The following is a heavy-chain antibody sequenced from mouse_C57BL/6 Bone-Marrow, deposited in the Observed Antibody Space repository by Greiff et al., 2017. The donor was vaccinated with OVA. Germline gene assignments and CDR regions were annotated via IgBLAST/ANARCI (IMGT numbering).Heavy chain of an antibody. Sequence: EVQLQQSGPGLVKPSQSLSLTCSVTGYSITSGYYWNWIRQFPGNKLEWMGYISYDGSNNYNPSLKNRISITRDTSKNKFFLKLNSVTTEDTATYYCARAYGSSYEYFDYWGQGTTLTVSS. CDR3: ARAYGSSYEYFDY. CDR2: ISYDGSN. D-gene: IGHD1-1*01. J-gene: IGHJ2*01. V-gene: IGHV3-6*01. CDR1: GYSITSGYY.